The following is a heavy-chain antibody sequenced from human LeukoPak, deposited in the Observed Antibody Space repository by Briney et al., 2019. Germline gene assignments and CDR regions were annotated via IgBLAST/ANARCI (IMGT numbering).Heavy chain of an antibody. D-gene: IGHD4-17*01. V-gene: IGHV1-18*01. J-gene: IGHJ4*02. Sequence: ASVKVSCKASGYTFTSYGISWVRQAPGQGLEWMGWISAYNGNTNYAQKLQGRVTMTTDTSTSTAYIELRSLRSDDTAVYYCARVENDYGDSDYFDYWGQGTLVTVSS. CDR3: ARVENDYGDSDYFDY. CDR1: GYTFTSYG. CDR2: ISAYNGNT.